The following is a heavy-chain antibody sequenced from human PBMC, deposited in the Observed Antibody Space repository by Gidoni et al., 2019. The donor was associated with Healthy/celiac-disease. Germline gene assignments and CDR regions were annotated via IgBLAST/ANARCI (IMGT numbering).Heavy chain of an antibody. CDR1: GGSISSGGYY. J-gene: IGHJ5*02. Sequence: QVQLQESGPGLVKPSQTLSLTCTVSGGSISSGGYYWSWIRQHPGKGLAWIGYIYYSGGTYYNPSLKSRVTISVDTSKNQFSLKLSSLTAADTAVYYCARSFVVRGVSFLFDPWGQGTLVTVSS. D-gene: IGHD3-10*02. CDR2: IYYSGGT. CDR3: ARSFVVRGVSFLFDP. V-gene: IGHV4-31*03.